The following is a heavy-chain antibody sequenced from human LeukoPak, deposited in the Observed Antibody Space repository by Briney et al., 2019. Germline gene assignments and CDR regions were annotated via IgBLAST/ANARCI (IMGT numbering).Heavy chain of an antibody. CDR3: ARKAYGLDV. J-gene: IGHJ6*04. CDR2: IKQDGSEK. CDR1: GFTFSNYW. Sequence: GGSLRLSCAASGFTFSNYWMSWLRQAPGKGLEWVANIKQDGSEKYYVDFVKGRFTIYRDNVKNSLYLQMNSLRAEDTAVYYCARKAYGLDVWGKGTTVTVSS. V-gene: IGHV3-7*03.